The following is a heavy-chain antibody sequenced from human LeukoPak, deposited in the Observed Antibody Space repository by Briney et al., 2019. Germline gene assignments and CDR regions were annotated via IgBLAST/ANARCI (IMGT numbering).Heavy chain of an antibody. CDR2: IYTSGST. J-gene: IGHJ4*02. V-gene: IGHV4-4*07. CDR3: ARVQLTTVTGYFDY. CDR1: GGSISSYY. D-gene: IGHD4-17*01. Sequence: SETLSLTCTVSGGSISSYYWSWIRQPAGKGLEWIGRIYTSGSTNYNPSLKSRVTISVDTSKNHFSLKLSSVTAADTAVYYCARVQLTTVTGYFDYWGQGTLVTVSS.